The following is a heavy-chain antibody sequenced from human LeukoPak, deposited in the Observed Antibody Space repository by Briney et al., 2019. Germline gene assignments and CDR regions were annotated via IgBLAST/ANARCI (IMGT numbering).Heavy chain of an antibody. Sequence: PGGSLRLSCAASGFTFSSYGMHWAHQAPGKGLEWVAFIRYDGSNKYYADSVKGRFTISRDNSKNTLYLQMNSLRAEDTAVYYCATPYFYVDTAMVQGSNDYWGQGTLVTVSS. V-gene: IGHV3-30*02. CDR2: IRYDGSNK. CDR1: GFTFSSYG. D-gene: IGHD5-18*01. CDR3: ATPYFYVDTAMVQGSNDY. J-gene: IGHJ4*02.